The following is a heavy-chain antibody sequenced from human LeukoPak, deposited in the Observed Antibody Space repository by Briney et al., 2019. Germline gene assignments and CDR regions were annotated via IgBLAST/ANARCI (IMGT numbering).Heavy chain of an antibody. CDR1: GFTFSIHW. CDR3: TTSDCVY. V-gene: IGHV3-7*03. CDR2: IKPDGNDK. D-gene: IGHD2-21*02. J-gene: IGHJ4*02. Sequence: GGSLRLSCVASGFTFSIHWMTWVRQAPGKGLEWVATIKPDGNDKFFEDSVKGRFTISRDNAKTSLFLQMNSLRAEDTARYYCTTSDCVYWGQGALVTVSS.